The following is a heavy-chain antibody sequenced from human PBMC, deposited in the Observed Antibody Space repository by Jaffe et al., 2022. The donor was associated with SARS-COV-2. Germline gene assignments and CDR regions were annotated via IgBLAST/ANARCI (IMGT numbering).Heavy chain of an antibody. J-gene: IGHJ4*02. D-gene: IGHD4-17*01. V-gene: IGHV4-34*01. Sequence: QVQLQQWGAGLLKPSETLSLTCAVYGGSFSGYYWSWIRQPPGKGLEWIGEINHSGSTNYNPSLKSRVTISVDTSKNQFSLKLSSVTAADTAVYYCARGMGEGEYGDYFFDYWGQGTLVTVSS. CDR2: INHSGST. CDR1: GGSFSGYY. CDR3: ARGMGEGEYGDYFFDY.